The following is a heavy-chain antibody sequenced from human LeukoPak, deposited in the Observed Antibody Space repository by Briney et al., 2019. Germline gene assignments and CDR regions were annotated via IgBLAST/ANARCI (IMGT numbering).Heavy chain of an antibody. Sequence: SETLSLPCTVSGGSISSYYWSWIRQPPGKGLEWIGYIYYSGSTNYNPSLKSRVTISVDTSKNQFSLKLSSVTAADTAVYYCARGVQMVRGDNWFDPWGQGTLVTVSS. V-gene: IGHV4-59*01. CDR2: IYYSGST. J-gene: IGHJ5*02. CDR1: GGSISSYY. D-gene: IGHD3-10*01. CDR3: ARGVQMVRGDNWFDP.